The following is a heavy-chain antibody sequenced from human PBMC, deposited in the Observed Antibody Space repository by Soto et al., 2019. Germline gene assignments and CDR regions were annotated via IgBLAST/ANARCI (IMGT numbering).Heavy chain of an antibody. V-gene: IGHV1-69*13. CDR2: IIPIFGTA. CDR1: GGSFSSYA. D-gene: IGHD3-22*01. CDR3: ARGTYYYDSSGYYPPGY. J-gene: IGHJ4*02. Sequence: GASVKVSCKASGGSFSSYAINWVRQSPGQGLEWMGGIIPIFGTANYAQTLQGRVTITPDESTSTAYMELSSLRSEDTAVYYCARGTYYYDSSGYYPPGYWGQGTLVTVSS.